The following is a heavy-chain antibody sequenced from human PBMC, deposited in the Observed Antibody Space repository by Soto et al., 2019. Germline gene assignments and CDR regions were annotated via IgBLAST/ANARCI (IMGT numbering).Heavy chain of an antibody. Sequence: GGSLRLSCAASGFMFSSYWMHWVRQAPGKGLECVAGINQDGSEKYYVDSVKGRLTISRDNAKSSLYLQMNSLRVEDTAVYYCATLPVTLPKLFDRLGQETLVNVSS. CDR3: ATLPVTLPKLFDR. D-gene: IGHD4-17*01. CDR2: INQDGSEK. V-gene: IGHV3-7*01. J-gene: IGHJ5*02. CDR1: GFMFSSYW.